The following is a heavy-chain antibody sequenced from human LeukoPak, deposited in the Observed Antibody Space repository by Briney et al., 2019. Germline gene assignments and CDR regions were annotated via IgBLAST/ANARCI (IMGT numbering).Heavy chain of an antibody. CDR1: GASISDGHYY. J-gene: IGHJ5*02. V-gene: IGHV4-39*01. CDR2: MYYSGAT. D-gene: IGHD3-3*01. Sequence: SETLSLTCTVSGASISDGHYYWGWIRQTPGKGLEWIAGMYYSGATYYHPSLKSRVTISVNTSTNQLSLKLSSVTAADTAVYYCARQSITPSDWLDPWGQGSLVIVSS. CDR3: ARQSITPSDWLDP.